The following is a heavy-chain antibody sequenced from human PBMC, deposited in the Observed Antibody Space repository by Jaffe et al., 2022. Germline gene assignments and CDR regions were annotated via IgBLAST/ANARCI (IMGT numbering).Heavy chain of an antibody. Sequence: QVQLVESGGGVVQPGGSLRLSCAASGFTFSRCGMHWVRRAPGKGLEWVTFIRYDGSNKEYADSVRGRFTISRDNSKNTVHLQMNSLRPEDTAVYYCAKDMDFWSGYALPHFEYWGPGTQVTVSS. V-gene: IGHV3-30*02. CDR2: IRYDGSNK. CDR3: AKDMDFWSGYALPHFEY. D-gene: IGHD3-3*01. J-gene: IGHJ4*02. CDR1: GFTFSRCG.